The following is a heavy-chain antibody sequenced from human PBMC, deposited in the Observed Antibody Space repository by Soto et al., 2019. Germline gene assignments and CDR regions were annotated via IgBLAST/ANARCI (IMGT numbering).Heavy chain of an antibody. Sequence: QLQLQESGSGLVKPSQTLSLTCAVSGGSISSGGYSWSWIRQPPGKGLECIGYIYHSGSTYYNPSLKSPVTISVDRSKNQFSLKLTSVTAADTAVYYCASRPPYYYGSGSYGFDPWGQGTLVTVSS. CDR1: GGSISSGGYS. CDR2: IYHSGST. CDR3: ASRPPYYYGSGSYGFDP. D-gene: IGHD3-10*01. J-gene: IGHJ5*02. V-gene: IGHV4-30-2*01.